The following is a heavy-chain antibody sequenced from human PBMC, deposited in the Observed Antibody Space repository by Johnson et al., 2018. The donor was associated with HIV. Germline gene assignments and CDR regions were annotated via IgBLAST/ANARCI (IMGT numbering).Heavy chain of an antibody. CDR3: ARDLDWGRQSGAFDI. Sequence: QMQLVESGGGVVQPGGSLRLSCAASAFTFSSYGMHWVRQAPGKGLEWVAFIQHDGSDKSYADSVEGRFNISRDNSKNTLYLQMNSLRTEDTALYYCARDLDWGRQSGAFDIWGQVTMVTVSS. CDR1: AFTFSSYG. J-gene: IGHJ3*02. CDR2: IQHDGSDK. D-gene: IGHD7-27*01. V-gene: IGHV3-30*02.